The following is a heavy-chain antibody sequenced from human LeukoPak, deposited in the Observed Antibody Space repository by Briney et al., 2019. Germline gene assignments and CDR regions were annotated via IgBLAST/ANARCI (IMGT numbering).Heavy chain of an antibody. V-gene: IGHV1-46*01. CDR2: ISPSGGST. Sequence: ASVKVSCKASGYTFTSYYMHWVRQAPGQGLEWMGIISPSGGSTSYAQKFQGRVTITTDESTSTAHMELSSLRSEDTAVYYCARDQRSSSWYGSFDYWGQGTLVTVSS. CDR1: GYTFTSYY. CDR3: ARDQRSSSWYGSFDY. J-gene: IGHJ4*02. D-gene: IGHD6-13*01.